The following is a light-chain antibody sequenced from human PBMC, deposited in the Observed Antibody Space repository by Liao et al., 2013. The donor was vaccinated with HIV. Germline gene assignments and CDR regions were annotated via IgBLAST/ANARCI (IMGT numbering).Light chain of an antibody. V-gene: IGLV3-25*03. J-gene: IGLJ3*02. CDR3: QSALGV. CDR2: KDS. Sequence: SYELTQSPSVSVSPGQTARITCSGDALPKQYAYWYQQKPGQAPVLLIYKDSERPSGIPERFSGSSSGTKVTLTISGVLAEDEADYYCQSALGVFGGGTKLTVL. CDR1: ALPKQY.